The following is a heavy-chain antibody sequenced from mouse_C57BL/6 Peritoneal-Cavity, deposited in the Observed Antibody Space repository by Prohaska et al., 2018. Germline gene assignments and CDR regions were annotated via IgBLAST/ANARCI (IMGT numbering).Heavy chain of an antibody. Sequence: LKLSCKASGYTFTSYWMHWVKQRPGQGLEWIGMIHPNSGSTNYNEKFKSKATLTVDKSSSTAYMQLSSLTSEDAAVYYCARSGSSPWYFDVWGTGTTVTVSS. V-gene: IGHV1-64*01. CDR2: IHPNSGST. CDR3: ARSGSSPWYFDV. CDR1: GYTFTSYW. D-gene: IGHD1-1*01. J-gene: IGHJ1*03.